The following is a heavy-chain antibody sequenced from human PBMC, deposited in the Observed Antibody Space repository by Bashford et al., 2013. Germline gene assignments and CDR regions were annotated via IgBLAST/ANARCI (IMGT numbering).Heavy chain of an antibody. CDR2: IYYSGST. CDR1: GGSISSGGYY. J-gene: IGHJ4*02. V-gene: IGHV4-31*03. Sequence: SETLSLTCTVSGGSISSGGYYWSWIRQHPGKGLEWIGNIYYSGSTYYNPSLKSRVTISVDTSKNQFSLKLSSVTAADTAVYYCARVGSSSWYGNLGCWGQGTLVTVSS. CDR3: ARVGSSSWYGNLGC. D-gene: IGHD6-13*01.